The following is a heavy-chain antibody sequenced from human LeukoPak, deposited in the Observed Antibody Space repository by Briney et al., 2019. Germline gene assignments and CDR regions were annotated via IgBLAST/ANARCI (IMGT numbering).Heavy chain of an antibody. CDR1: NDSISNRNYY. Sequence: SETLSLTCTVSNDSISNRNYYWGWIRQPPGKGLEWIGSIYYSGSTYYNPSLKSRVTISVDTSKNQFSLKLTSVTAADTAVFYCARHGPVATRDAYYKSGSNYKGYYFDYWGQGALVTVSS. CDR2: IYYSGST. J-gene: IGHJ4*02. D-gene: IGHD3-10*01. CDR3: ARHGPVATRDAYYKSGSNYKGYYFDY. V-gene: IGHV4-39*01.